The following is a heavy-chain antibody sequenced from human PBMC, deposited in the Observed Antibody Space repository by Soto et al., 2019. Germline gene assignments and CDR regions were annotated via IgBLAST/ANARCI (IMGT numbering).Heavy chain of an antibody. CDR2: IYYSGST. D-gene: IGHD4-17*01. CDR3: ARDYGGNSRGGNYYYYGMDV. Sequence: SETLSLTCTVSGGSISSGGYYWSWIRQHPWKGLEWIGYIYYSGSTYYNPSLKSRVTISVDTSKNQFSLKLSSVTAADTAVYYCARDYGGNSRGGNYYYYGMDVWGQGXTVTVYS. CDR1: GGSISSGGYY. V-gene: IGHV4-31*03. J-gene: IGHJ6*02.